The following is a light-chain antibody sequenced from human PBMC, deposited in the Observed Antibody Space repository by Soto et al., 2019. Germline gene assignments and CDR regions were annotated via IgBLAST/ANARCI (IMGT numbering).Light chain of an antibody. CDR1: SSDVGGHNY. V-gene: IGLV2-14*03. CDR2: NVD. Sequence: QSALTQVASVSASPGQSITISCTGTSSDVGGHNYVSWYQQHPGKAPKLMIYNVDCRPSGVSNRFSGSKSGNTASLTISGLQADDEAYYYCSSYADSSTVVFGGGTKLTVL. J-gene: IGLJ2*01. CDR3: SSYADSSTVV.